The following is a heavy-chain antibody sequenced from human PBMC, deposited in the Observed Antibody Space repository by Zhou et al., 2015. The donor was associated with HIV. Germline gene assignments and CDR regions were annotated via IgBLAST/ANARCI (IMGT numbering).Heavy chain of an antibody. V-gene: IGHV3-21*01. J-gene: IGHJ6*02. CDR2: ISSSSTYI. CDR1: GFTFSTYS. D-gene: IGHD3-10*01. Sequence: EVQLVESGGGLVKPGGSLRLSCAASGFTFSTYSMNWVRQAPGKGLEWVSSISSSSTYIHYADSVKGRFTISRDNAKKSLYLQINSLRAEDTAVYYCARDGAFLWFGDYYGMDVWGQGP. CDR3: ARDGAFLWFGDYYGMDV.